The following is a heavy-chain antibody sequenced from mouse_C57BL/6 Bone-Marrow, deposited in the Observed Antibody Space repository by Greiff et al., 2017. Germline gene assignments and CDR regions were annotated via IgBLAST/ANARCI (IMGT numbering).Heavy chain of an antibody. D-gene: IGHD1-1*01. V-gene: IGHV14-4*01. J-gene: IGHJ2*01. CDR1: GFNIKDDY. Sequence: VHVKQSGAELVRPGASVKLSCTASGFNIKDDYMHWVKQRPEQGLEWIGWIDPENGDTDYASKFQGKATITADTSSNTAYMRLSSLTSEDTSVYYCAVVVFDYWGQGTTLTVSS. CDR3: AVVVFDY. CDR2: IDPENGDT.